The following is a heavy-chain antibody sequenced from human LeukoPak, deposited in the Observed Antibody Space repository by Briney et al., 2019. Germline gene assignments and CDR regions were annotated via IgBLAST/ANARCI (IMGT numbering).Heavy chain of an antibody. D-gene: IGHD6-13*01. CDR2: INPNSGGT. Sequence: GASVKVSCKASGYTFTGYYMHWVRQAPGQGLEWMGRINPNSGGTNYAQKFQGRVTMTRDTSTSTVYMELSSLRSEDTAVYYCACYGGIAAAGRRDYYYGMDVWGQGTTVTVSS. CDR3: ACYGGIAAAGRRDYYYGMDV. J-gene: IGHJ6*02. V-gene: IGHV1-2*06. CDR1: GYTFTGYY.